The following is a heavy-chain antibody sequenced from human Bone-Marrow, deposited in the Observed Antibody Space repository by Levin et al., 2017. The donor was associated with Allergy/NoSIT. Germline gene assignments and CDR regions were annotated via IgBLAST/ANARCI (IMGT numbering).Heavy chain of an antibody. CDR1: GGSFSGYY. Sequence: SQTLSLTCAVYGGSFSGYYWSWIRQPPGKGLEWIGEINHSGSTNYNPSLKSRVTISVDTSKNQFSLKLSSVTAADTAVYYCASGYYDSSGYYFGYWGQGTLVTVSS. J-gene: IGHJ4*02. CDR3: ASGYYDSSGYYFGY. V-gene: IGHV4-34*01. CDR2: INHSGST. D-gene: IGHD3-22*01.